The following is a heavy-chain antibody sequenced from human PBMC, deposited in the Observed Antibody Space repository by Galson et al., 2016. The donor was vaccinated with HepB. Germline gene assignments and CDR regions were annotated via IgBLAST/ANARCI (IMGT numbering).Heavy chain of an antibody. V-gene: IGHV3-23*01. J-gene: IGHJ6*04. CDR1: GFTFSSYA. Sequence: SLRLSCAASGFTFSSYAMSWVRQAPGKGLEWVSTMGGGGGTIYYADSVKGRFSISRDNFKNTLSLQMNSLTADDTAIYYCVQGSTAPAVWGKGTTVTVSS. D-gene: IGHD2-2*01. CDR2: MGGGGGTI. CDR3: VQGSTAPAV.